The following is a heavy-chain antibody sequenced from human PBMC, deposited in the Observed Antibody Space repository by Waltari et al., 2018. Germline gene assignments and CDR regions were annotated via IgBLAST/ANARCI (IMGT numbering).Heavy chain of an antibody. CDR2: INPNRGGT. V-gene: IGHV1-2*04. Sequence: QVQLVQSGAEVKKPGASVKVSCKASGYTFTGYYMHWVRQAPGQGLEWMGWINPNRGGTNYAQKLQGWVTMTRDTTISTADMELSRLRSDDTAVYYCARGVPTQQWPPGYYGMDVWGQGTTVTVSS. J-gene: IGHJ6*02. CDR1: GYTFTGYY. CDR3: ARGVPTQQWPPGYYGMDV. D-gene: IGHD6-19*01.